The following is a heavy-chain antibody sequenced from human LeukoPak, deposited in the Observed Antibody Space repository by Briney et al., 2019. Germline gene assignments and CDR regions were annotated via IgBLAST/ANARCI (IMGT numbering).Heavy chain of an antibody. J-gene: IGHJ5*02. V-gene: IGHV3-9*01. CDR2: ISWNSGSI. D-gene: IGHD3-3*01. Sequence: PGGSLRLSCAASGFTFDDYAMHWVRQAPGKGLEWVSGISWNSGSIGYADSVKGRFTISRDNAKNSLYLQMNSLRAEDTALYYCAKDQGGHYDFWGGYSGYPRNWFDPWGQGTLVTVSS. CDR1: GFTFDDYA. CDR3: AKDQGGHYDFWGGYSGYPRNWFDP.